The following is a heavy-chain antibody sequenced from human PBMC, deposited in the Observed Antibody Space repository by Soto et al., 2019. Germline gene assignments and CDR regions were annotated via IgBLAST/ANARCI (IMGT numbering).Heavy chain of an antibody. J-gene: IGHJ5*02. CDR1: GFTFRTYA. V-gene: IGHV3-23*01. CDR3: GKGGEGSCCRTSCLYFSDS. Sequence: EVHLLDSGGGLVQPGGSLRLSCAASGFTFRTYAMSWVRQAPGKGLEWVSTISDSGTTYYANSVKGRFTISRDNSRNSQDLQMNIRRVEDTAVYYCGKGGEGSCCRTSCLYFSDSWGQGTLVTVSS. D-gene: IGHD2-2*01. CDR2: ISDSGTT.